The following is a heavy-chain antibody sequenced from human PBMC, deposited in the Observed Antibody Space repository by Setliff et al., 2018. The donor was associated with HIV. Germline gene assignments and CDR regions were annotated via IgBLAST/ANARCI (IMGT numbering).Heavy chain of an antibody. CDR1: GGSISSYY. CDR3: ATLRWLRSKHSDY. J-gene: IGHJ4*01. V-gene: IGHV4-4*08. D-gene: IGHD5-12*01. Sequence: SETLSLTCSVAGGSISSYYWSWIRQPPGKGLECIGYIYSSGSTNYNPSLESRVTISVDTSKNQLSLKLRSVTAADTAVYYCATLRWLRSKHSDYWGQGTLVTVSS. CDR2: IYSSGST.